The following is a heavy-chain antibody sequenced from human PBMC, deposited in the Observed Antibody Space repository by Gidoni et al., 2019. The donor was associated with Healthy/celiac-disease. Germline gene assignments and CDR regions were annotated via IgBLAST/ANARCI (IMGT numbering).Heavy chain of an antibody. J-gene: IGHJ5*02. CDR3: ARTPYGGTQNWFDP. CDR2: IDPSDSYT. Sequence: DVQLVQSGAEVKRPGEYLRMSCKGSGYRITSYWISWVRQMPGKGLEWMGRIDPSDSYTNYSPSFQGHVTISADKSISTAYLQWSSLKASDTAMYYCARTPYGGTQNWFDPWGQGTLVTVSS. V-gene: IGHV5-10-1*03. D-gene: IGHD4-17*01. CDR1: GYRITSYW.